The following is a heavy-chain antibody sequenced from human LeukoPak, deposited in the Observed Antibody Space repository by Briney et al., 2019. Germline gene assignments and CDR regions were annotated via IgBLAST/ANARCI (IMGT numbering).Heavy chain of an antibody. CDR3: ARDRLTSGSYFFDY. V-gene: IGHV3-48*01. D-gene: IGHD1-26*01. CDR2: IRGRSSTI. Sequence: SGPSLTLSRAPSAFTLSDYSMNCVRQAPGKWLEWISYIRGRSSTIYYADSVRGRFTIPRDNAKNSMYLQMNSLRAEDTAVYYCARDRLTSGSYFFDYWVRGTMASVSS. J-gene: IGHJ4*02. CDR1: AFTLSDYS.